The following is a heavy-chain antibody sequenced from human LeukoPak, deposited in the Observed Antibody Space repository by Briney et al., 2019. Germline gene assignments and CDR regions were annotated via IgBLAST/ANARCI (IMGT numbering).Heavy chain of an antibody. CDR1: GYTFTSYG. D-gene: IGHD3-10*01. J-gene: IGHJ3*02. CDR2: ISIYNGNK. V-gene: IGHV1-18*04. Sequence: GASVKVSCKSSGYTFTSYGMSWVRPPRAQGLEGMGWISIYNGNKNYAQKLQGRVTMTTDTSTSTAYMELRSLRSDDTAVYYCARELYYYGSGSYYRGMRSDAFDIWGQGTMVTVSS. CDR3: ARELYYYGSGSYYRGMRSDAFDI.